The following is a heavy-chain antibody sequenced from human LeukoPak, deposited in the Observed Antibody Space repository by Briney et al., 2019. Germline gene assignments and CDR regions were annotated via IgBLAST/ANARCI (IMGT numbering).Heavy chain of an antibody. CDR2: IYHSGKT. CDR1: GGSVTSGGYS. V-gene: IGHV4-30-2*01. Sequence: PSETLSLTCVVSGGSVTSGGYSWTWIRQPPGKGLEWIGYIYHSGKTYYNPSLKSRVTISVDRSENQFSLKLSSVTAADTAVYYCASVVTDYYDSSGYYDYWGQGALVTVSS. D-gene: IGHD3-22*01. J-gene: IGHJ4*02. CDR3: ASVVTDYYDSSGYYDY.